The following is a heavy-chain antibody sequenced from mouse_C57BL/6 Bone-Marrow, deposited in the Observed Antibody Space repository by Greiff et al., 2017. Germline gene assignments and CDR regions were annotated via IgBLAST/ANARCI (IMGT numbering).Heavy chain of an antibody. CDR3: ARGRLRRRRYAMDY. D-gene: IGHD2-4*01. Sequence: VQLKQSGAELVMPGASVKLSCKASGYTFTSYWMHWVKQRPGQGLEWIREIDPSDSYTNYNQKFKGKSTLTVDKSSSTAYMQLSSLTSEDSAVYYCARGRLRRRRYAMDYWGQGTSVTVSS. J-gene: IGHJ4*01. CDR1: GYTFTSYW. CDR2: IDPSDSYT. V-gene: IGHV1-69*01.